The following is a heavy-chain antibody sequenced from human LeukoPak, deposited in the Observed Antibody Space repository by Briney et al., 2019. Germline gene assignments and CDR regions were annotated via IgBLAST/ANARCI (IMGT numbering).Heavy chain of an antibody. Sequence: PGGSLRLSCAGSGFTFDDYGMSWVRQAPGKGLEWVSGINWNGGSTGYGDSVKGRFTISRDNAKNSLYLRMNSLRAEDTALYYCARARSGYYSSFDYWGQGTLVTVSS. CDR2: INWNGGST. D-gene: IGHD3-22*01. V-gene: IGHV3-20*04. J-gene: IGHJ4*02. CDR1: GFTFDDYG. CDR3: ARARSGYYSSFDY.